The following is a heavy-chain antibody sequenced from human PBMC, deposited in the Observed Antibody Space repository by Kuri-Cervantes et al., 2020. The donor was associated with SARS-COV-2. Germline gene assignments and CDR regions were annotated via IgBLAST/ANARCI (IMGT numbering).Heavy chain of an antibody. J-gene: IGHJ4*02. V-gene: IGHV3-13*01. D-gene: IGHD6-13*01. CDR1: GFTFSFDD. CDR2: IGPVGDT. Sequence: GGSLRLSCAASGFTFSFDDMHWVRQATGKGLEWVSAIGPVGDTYYAGSVKGRFTISRENAKNTLYLQMNSLRAEDTAVYYCARDLSWAAAGSLDYWGQGTLVTVSS. CDR3: ARDLSWAAAGSLDY.